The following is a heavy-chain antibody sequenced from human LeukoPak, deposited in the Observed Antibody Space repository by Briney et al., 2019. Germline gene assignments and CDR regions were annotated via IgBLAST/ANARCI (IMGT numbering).Heavy chain of an antibody. CDR1: GGTFSSYA. D-gene: IGHD7-27*01. Sequence: ASVTVSCTASGGTFSSYAISWVRQAPGQGLEWMGGIIPIFGTANYAQKFQGRVTITADESTSTAYMELSSLRSEDTAVYYCARDQTGDAFLEPYSYYYYYGMDVWGQGTTVTVSS. CDR3: ARDQTGDAFLEPYSYYYYYGMDV. J-gene: IGHJ6*02. V-gene: IGHV1-69*13. CDR2: IIPIFGTA.